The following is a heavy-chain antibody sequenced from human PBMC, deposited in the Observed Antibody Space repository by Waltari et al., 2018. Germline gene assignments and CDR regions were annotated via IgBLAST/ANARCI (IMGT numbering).Heavy chain of an antibody. CDR3: ARGDIVVVPAAAPFDY. CDR1: GYSISSGYY. J-gene: IGHJ4*02. Sequence: QVQLQESAPGLVKPSETLSLPCTVSGYSISSGYYWGWIRQPPGKGLEWIGSIYHSGSTYYNPSLKSRVTISVDTSKNQFSLKLSSVTAADTAVYYCARGDIVVVPAAAPFDYWGQGTLVTVSS. CDR2: IYHSGST. V-gene: IGHV4-38-2*02. D-gene: IGHD2-2*01.